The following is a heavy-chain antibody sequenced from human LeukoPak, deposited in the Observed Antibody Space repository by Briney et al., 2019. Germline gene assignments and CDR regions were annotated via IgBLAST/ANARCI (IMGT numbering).Heavy chain of an antibody. CDR1: VTFSNAW. CDR3: PGDTALRGGGEFDY. Sequence: AGGSLRLSCAASVTFSNAWMNWVRQAPGKGLEWVGHFKIKADGGTTDYAAPVKDRFTISRDDSQNTLYLQMNSLKTEDTAVYYCPGDTALRGGGEFDYWGQGTLVTVSS. CDR2: FKIKADGGTT. V-gene: IGHV3-15*01. J-gene: IGHJ4*02. D-gene: IGHD3-10*01.